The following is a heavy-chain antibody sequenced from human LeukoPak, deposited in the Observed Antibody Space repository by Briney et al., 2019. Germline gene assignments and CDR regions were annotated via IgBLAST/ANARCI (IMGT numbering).Heavy chain of an antibody. J-gene: IGHJ3*02. Sequence: SETLSLTCAVSGGSIISGGYSWSWIRQPPGKGLEWIGYIYRSGSTYYNPSLKSRVTISVDRSKNQFSLKLSSVTAADTAVYYCAREGTMASAFDIWGQGTMVTVSS. CDR1: GGSIISGGYS. CDR2: IYRSGST. D-gene: IGHD4/OR15-4a*01. CDR3: AREGTMASAFDI. V-gene: IGHV4-30-2*01.